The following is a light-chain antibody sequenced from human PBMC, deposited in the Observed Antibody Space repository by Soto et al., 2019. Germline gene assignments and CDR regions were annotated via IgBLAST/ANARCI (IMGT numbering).Light chain of an antibody. J-gene: IGLJ2*01. CDR3: CSYAGRYILV. CDR1: SSDVGGSTF. V-gene: IGLV2-11*01. Sequence: QSALTQPRSVSGSPGHSVTISCAGTSSDVGGSTFVSWYQQYPGKAPKLMIYDVTKRPSGVPDRFSGSKSGNTASLTISGLQAEDEADYYCCSYAGRYILVFGAGTKLTVL. CDR2: DVT.